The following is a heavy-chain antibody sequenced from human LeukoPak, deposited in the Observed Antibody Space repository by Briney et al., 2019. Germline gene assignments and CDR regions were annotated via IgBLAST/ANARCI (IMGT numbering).Heavy chain of an antibody. Sequence: GGSLRLSCAASGFTFSSYAMSWVRQAPGKGLEWVSAISNNGGDTYYADSVKGRFTISRDNSKNTLYLQMNSLRAEDTAVYYCAKGGRYYDSSGYYLRYWGQGTLVTVSS. CDR3: AKGGRYYDSSGYYLRY. D-gene: IGHD3-22*01. J-gene: IGHJ4*02. V-gene: IGHV3-23*01. CDR2: ISNNGGDT. CDR1: GFTFSSYA.